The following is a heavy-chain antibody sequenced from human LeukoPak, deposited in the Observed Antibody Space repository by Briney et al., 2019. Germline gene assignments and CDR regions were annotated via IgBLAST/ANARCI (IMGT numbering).Heavy chain of an antibody. CDR1: GFIVSNSY. Sequence: SGGSLRLSCAASGFIVSNSYMNWVRQTPGKGLEWVSVMHSGGSTYYSDSVKGRFTISRDNAKNTLYLQMNSLRAEDTAVYYCARDRPYSTSRYSFDSWGQGTLVTVSS. D-gene: IGHD6-13*01. V-gene: IGHV3-53*01. CDR2: MHSGGST. CDR3: ARDRPYSTSRYSFDS. J-gene: IGHJ4*02.